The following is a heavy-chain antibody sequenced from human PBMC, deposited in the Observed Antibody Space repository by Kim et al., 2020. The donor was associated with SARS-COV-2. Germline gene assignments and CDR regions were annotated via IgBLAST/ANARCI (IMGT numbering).Heavy chain of an antibody. CDR2: ISVYNTNT. Sequence: ASVKVSCKASGYTFTSYGISWVRQAPGQGLEWMGWISVYNTNTNYAQKLQGRVTMTTDTSTSTAYMELRSLRSDDTALYYCVRDHFPESSSTVTTRGGEMGYWGQGTLVTVFS. J-gene: IGHJ4*02. D-gene: IGHD4-17*01. V-gene: IGHV1-18*01. CDR1: GYTFTSYG. CDR3: VRDHFPESSSTVTTRGGEMGY.